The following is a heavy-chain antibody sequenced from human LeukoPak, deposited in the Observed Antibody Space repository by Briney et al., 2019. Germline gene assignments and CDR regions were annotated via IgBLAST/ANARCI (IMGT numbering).Heavy chain of an antibody. CDR2: ISGDGSST. CDR1: GFTFSSYW. V-gene: IGHV3-74*01. CDR3: ARELPFDY. J-gene: IGHJ4*02. Sequence: GGSLRLSCAASGFTFSSYWMHWVRQAPGKGLVWVSRISGDGSSTTYAESVQGRFTISRDNAKNTLYLQMNSLRAEDTAVYYCARELPFDYWGQGTLVTVSS.